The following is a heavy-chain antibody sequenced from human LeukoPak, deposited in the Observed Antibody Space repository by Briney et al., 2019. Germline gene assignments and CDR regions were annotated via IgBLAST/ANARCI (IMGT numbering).Heavy chain of an antibody. V-gene: IGHV3-23*01. D-gene: IGHD6-6*01. Sequence: GGSLRLSCAASGFTFSSYAMSWVRQAPGKGLEWVSAISGSGTNTYYADSVKGRFTISRDNSKNTLYLQINSLRAEDTAVYYCAKDPFRARISAPDYWGQGTLATVSS. CDR2: ISGSGTNT. CDR1: GFTFSSYA. J-gene: IGHJ4*02. CDR3: AKDPFRARISAPDY.